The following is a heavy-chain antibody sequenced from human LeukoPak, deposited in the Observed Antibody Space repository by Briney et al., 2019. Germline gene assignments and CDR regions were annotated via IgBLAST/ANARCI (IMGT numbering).Heavy chain of an antibody. J-gene: IGHJ1*01. V-gene: IGHV3-30-3*01. CDR1: GFTFSNYA. Sequence: GGSLRLSCATSGFTFSNYAIHWVRQAPGKGLEWVADISFDGDNEYYADSVRGRFMIARDNSKNTVYLQMNSLTIEDTAVYYCAREPSGNFGQLVSSAEYFQHWGQGTRVTVSS. CDR2: ISFDGDNE. CDR3: AREPSGNFGQLVSSAEYFQH. D-gene: IGHD5/OR15-5a*01.